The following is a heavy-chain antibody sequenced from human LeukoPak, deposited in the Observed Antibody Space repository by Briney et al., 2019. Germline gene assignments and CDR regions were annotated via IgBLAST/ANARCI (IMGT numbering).Heavy chain of an antibody. CDR1: GFTFSSYG. CDR3: TKDQGPDYTPLGSATHAY. Sequence: GGSLRLSCAASGFTFSSYGMHWVRQAPGKGLEWVAVMWYDGSNKYYADSVKGRFTVSRDNSKNTLYLQMDSLRAEDTAIYYCTKDQGPDYTPLGSATHAYWGQGALVSVSS. CDR2: MWYDGSNK. V-gene: IGHV3-33*06. J-gene: IGHJ4*02. D-gene: IGHD2-2*02.